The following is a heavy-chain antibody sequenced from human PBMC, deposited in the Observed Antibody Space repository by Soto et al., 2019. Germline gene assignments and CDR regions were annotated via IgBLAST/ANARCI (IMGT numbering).Heavy chain of an antibody. D-gene: IGHD3-3*01. CDR3: AKGGGVGVAGSAAFDM. J-gene: IGHJ3*02. CDR2: INPATGAA. Sequence: QLHLVHSGAVVKKPGASVTVSCSASGYPVTAYYMHWVRQAPGRGLEWMGGINPATGAAKYTQTFPGRVTKTRDKSTSNVFKELSVLISDDTAGFSCAKGGGVGVAGSAAFDMWGQGTLVTVSS. V-gene: IGHV1-2*02. CDR1: GYPVTAYY.